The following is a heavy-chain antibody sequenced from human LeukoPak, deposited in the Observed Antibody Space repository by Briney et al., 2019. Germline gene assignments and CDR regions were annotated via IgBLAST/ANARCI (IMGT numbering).Heavy chain of an antibody. D-gene: IGHD3-3*01. CDR2: IKSKTDGGTT. J-gene: IGHJ4*02. CDR1: GFTFSNAW. V-gene: IGHV3-15*01. CDR3: TTRTYYDFWSGYQDVDY. Sequence: GGSLRLSCAASGFTFSNAWMSWVRQALGKGLEWVGRIKSKTDGGTTDYAAPVKGRFTISRDDSKDTLYLQMNSLKTEDTAVYYCTTRTYYDFWSGYQDVDYWGQGTLVTVSS.